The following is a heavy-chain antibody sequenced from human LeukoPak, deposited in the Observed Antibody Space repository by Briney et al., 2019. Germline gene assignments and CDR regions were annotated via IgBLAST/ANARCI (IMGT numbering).Heavy chain of an antibody. Sequence: GGSLRLSCAASGFTFRNYAMSWVRQAPGKGLEWVSGISNVGRSKYYADSVKGRFTISRDNSKNTVHLQMNSLRAEDTAVYYCARDPKYSNSWFFDYWGQGTLVTVSS. CDR2: ISNVGRSK. D-gene: IGHD6-13*01. V-gene: IGHV3-23*01. CDR1: GFTFRNYA. J-gene: IGHJ4*02. CDR3: ARDPKYSNSWFFDY.